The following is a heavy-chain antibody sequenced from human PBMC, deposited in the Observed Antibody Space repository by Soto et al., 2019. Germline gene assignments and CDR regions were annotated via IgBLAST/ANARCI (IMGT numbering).Heavy chain of an antibody. CDR2: ISSSGSTI. CDR1: GFTFSDYY. V-gene: IGHV3-11*01. D-gene: IGHD3-10*01. Sequence: GSLRLSCAASGFTFSDYYMSWIRQAPGKGLEWVSYISSSGSTIYYADSVKGRFTISRDNAKNSLYLQMSSLRAEDTAVYYCATHLRGSTLDAFDIWGQGTMVTVSS. J-gene: IGHJ3*02. CDR3: ATHLRGSTLDAFDI.